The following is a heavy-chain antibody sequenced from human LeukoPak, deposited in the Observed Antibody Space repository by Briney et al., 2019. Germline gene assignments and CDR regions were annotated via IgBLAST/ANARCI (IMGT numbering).Heavy chain of an antibody. CDR1: GYPFSMYE. CDR2: MNPNGIAA. Sequence: ASVKVSCKASGYPFSMYEVNWVRQAAGQGLEWLGWMNPNGIAAGYSQKFQDRVTLTMDTSTSTAYLELSSLRSEDTAVYYCARGRLSTLWGQGTLVTVSS. J-gene: IGHJ4*02. V-gene: IGHV1-8*01. D-gene: IGHD2-2*01. CDR3: ARGRLSTL.